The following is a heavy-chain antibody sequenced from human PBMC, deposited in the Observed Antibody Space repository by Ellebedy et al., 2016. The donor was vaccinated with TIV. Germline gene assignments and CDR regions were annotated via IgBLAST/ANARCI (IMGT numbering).Heavy chain of an antibody. D-gene: IGHD3-9*01. CDR1: GYTFSGSY. CDR3: ARGTGYHPSSGMDV. Sequence: ASVKVSCKASGYTFSGSYIHWVRQAPGQGLEWMGWINPNSGGTNYAQKFQGRVTMTRETSISTAYMELSRLRSDDTAVYYCARGTGYHPSSGMDVWGQGTTVTVSS. CDR2: INPNSGGT. V-gene: IGHV1-2*02. J-gene: IGHJ6*02.